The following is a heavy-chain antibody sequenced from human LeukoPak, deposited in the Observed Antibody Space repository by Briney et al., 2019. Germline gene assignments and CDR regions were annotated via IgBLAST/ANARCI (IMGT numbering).Heavy chain of an antibody. J-gene: IGHJ5*02. V-gene: IGHV3-21*04. CDR3: AKENWYLYNNNWYKTWFDP. D-gene: IGHD6-13*01. CDR1: GFTFSSYS. Sequence: PGGSLRLSCAASGFTFSSYSMNWVRQAPGKGLEWVSSISSSSSYIYYADSVKGRFTISRDNAKNSLYLQMNSLRAEDTAVYYCAKENWYLYNNNWYKTWFDPWGQGTLVTVSS. CDR2: ISSSSSYI.